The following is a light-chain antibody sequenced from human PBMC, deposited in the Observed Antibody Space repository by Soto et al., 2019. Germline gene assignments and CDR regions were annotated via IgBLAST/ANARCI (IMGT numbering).Light chain of an antibody. Sequence: DIQMTQSPSAMSASVGDRVTITCRASQGVSIYLAWFQQKPGKVPKRLMYGASTLQSGVPSRFGSSGSGTEFTLTISSLQPEDFATYYCLQYNDYPFTFGPGTKVDIK. CDR1: QGVSIY. CDR3: LQYNDYPFT. CDR2: GAS. J-gene: IGKJ3*01. V-gene: IGKV1-17*03.